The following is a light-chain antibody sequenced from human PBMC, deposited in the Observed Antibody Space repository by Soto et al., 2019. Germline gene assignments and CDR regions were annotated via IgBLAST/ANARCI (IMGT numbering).Light chain of an antibody. CDR2: ASY. J-gene: IGKJ2*01. CDR1: QSISSH. Sequence: DSQITQSPSSLSASVGDRVTITCRASQSISSHLNWYQHQPGRPPRLLIFASYILEGGVPSRFSGSGSDTYFTLTIDSLQPEDVATYYCQHSYITPRYTFGQGTMVEI. CDR3: QHSYITPRYT. V-gene: IGKV1-39*01.